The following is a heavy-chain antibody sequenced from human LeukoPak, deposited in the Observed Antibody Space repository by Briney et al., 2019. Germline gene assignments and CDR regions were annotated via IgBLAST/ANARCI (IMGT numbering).Heavy chain of an antibody. CDR3: ARKYGQWLVIWFDP. D-gene: IGHD6-19*01. Sequence: SETLSLTCTVSGGSISSSSYYWGWIRQPPGKGLEWIGSIYYSGSTYYNPSLKSRVTISVDTSKNQFSLKLSSVTAADTAVYYCARKYGQWLVIWFDPWGQGTLVTVSS. CDR2: IYYSGST. V-gene: IGHV4-39*07. CDR1: GGSISSSSYY. J-gene: IGHJ5*02.